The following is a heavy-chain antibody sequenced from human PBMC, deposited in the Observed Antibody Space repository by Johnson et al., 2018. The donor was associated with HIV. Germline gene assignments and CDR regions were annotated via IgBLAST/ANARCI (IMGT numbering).Heavy chain of an antibody. CDR2: ISWNSGSI. Sequence: VQLVESGGGLVQPGRSLRLSCAASGFTFDDYAMHWVRQVPGKGLEWVSGISWNSGSIGYADSVKGRFTISRDNSKNTLYLQMNSLRAEDTAVYYCAATYYYDSSGSRYPFDIWGQGTMVTVSS. CDR3: AATYYYDSSGSRYPFDI. CDR1: GFTFDDYA. J-gene: IGHJ3*02. D-gene: IGHD3-22*01. V-gene: IGHV3-9*01.